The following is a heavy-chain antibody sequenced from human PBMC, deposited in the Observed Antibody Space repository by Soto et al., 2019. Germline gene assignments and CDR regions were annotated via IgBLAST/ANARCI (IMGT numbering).Heavy chain of an antibody. D-gene: IGHD6-6*01. CDR1: GYTFTSYA. CDR3: ARDIAARRRVGYSYGMDV. J-gene: IGHJ6*02. CDR2: INAGNGNT. V-gene: IGHV1-3*01. Sequence: QVPLVQSGAEVKKPGASVKVSCKASGYTFTSYAMHWVRQAPGQRLEWMGWINAGNGNTKYSQKFQGRVTITRDTSASTAYMELSSLRSEDTAVYYRARDIAARRRVGYSYGMDVWGQGTTVTVSS.